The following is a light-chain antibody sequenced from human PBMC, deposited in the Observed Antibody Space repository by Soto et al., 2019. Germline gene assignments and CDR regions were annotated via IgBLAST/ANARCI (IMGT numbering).Light chain of an antibody. V-gene: IGLV1-44*01. CDR1: SPNIGSKT. J-gene: IGLJ2*01. CDR2: SDN. Sequence: QSVLTQPPSASGTPGQRVTISCSGSSPNIGSKTVKWYQQIPGTAPKLLIYSDNQRPSGVPDRFSGSKSGTSASLAISGLQSEDEAEYYCSAWDDSLNGVVFGGGTKLTVL. CDR3: SAWDDSLNGVV.